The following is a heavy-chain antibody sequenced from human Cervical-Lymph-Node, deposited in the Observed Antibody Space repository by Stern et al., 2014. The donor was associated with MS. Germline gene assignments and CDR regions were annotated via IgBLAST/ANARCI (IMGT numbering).Heavy chain of an antibody. D-gene: IGHD3-10*01. CDR3: ARLGSNHYGNAFDI. V-gene: IGHV1-46*01. Sequence: VQLVQSGAEVKKPRASVKVSCKAFGYSFTSYYMHWVRQAPGQGLEWMGIINPSPGNTSYAQKFQGRVTMTRDTSTSTVYLELSSLKSEDTAVYYCARLGSNHYGNAFDIWGQGTMVTVSS. CDR1: GYSFTSYY. J-gene: IGHJ3*02. CDR2: INPSPGNT.